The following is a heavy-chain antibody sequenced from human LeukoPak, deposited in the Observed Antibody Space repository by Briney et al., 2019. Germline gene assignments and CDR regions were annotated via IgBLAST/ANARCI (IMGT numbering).Heavy chain of an antibody. V-gene: IGHV4-31*03. CDR1: GGSISSGGYY. D-gene: IGHD2-15*01. CDR2: IYYSGST. J-gene: IGHJ4*02. CDR3: AKNLRSPGNYFDY. Sequence: PSETLSLTCTVSGGSISSGGYYWSWIRQHPGTGLEWIGYIYYSGSTYYNPSLKSRVTISVDTSKNQFSLKLSSVTAEDTAVYYCAKNLRSPGNYFDYWGQGTLVTVSS.